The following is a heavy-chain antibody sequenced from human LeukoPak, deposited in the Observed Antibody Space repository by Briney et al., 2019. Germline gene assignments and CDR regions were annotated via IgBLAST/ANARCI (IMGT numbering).Heavy chain of an antibody. CDR3: AKGGGYEAQYYYYYLDV. D-gene: IGHD5-12*01. CDR2: ISWDGGST. V-gene: IGHV3-43*01. J-gene: IGHJ6*03. CDR1: GFTFDDYT. Sequence: GGSLRLSCAASGFTFDDYTMHWVRQAPGKGLEWVSLISWDGGSTYYADSVKGRFTVSRDNSKNTLYLQMKSLRAEDTAVYYCAKGGGYEAQYYYYYLDVWGKGTTVTISS.